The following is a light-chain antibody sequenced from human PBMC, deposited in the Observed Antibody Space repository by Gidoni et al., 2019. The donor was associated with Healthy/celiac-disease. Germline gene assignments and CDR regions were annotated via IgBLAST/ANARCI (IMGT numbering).Light chain of an antibody. CDR3: QQYYSTPRT. V-gene: IGKV4-1*01. CDR1: QSVLYSSNNKNY. Sequence: DIVRTQSPDSLAVSLGERATINCKSSQSVLYSSNNKNYLAWYQQKPGQPPKLLIYWASTRESGVPDRFSGSGSGTDFTLTISSLQAEDVAVYYCQQYYSTPRTFGPGTKVDIK. CDR2: WAS. J-gene: IGKJ3*01.